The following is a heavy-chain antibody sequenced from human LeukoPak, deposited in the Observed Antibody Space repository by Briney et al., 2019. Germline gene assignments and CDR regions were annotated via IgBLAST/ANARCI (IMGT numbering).Heavy chain of an antibody. J-gene: IGHJ6*03. V-gene: IGHV3-48*03. CDR2: ISGSGGDI. CDR1: GLSFSSFE. CDR3: ARDAVTYYYDSSGTDPLYYMDV. Sequence: GGSLRLSCAASGLSFSSFEMTWVRQAPGKGLEWVSYISGSGGDIFYADSVKGRFTISRDNAKNSLYLQMNSLRAEDTAVYYCARDAVTYYYDSSGTDPLYYMDVWGKGTTVTVSS. D-gene: IGHD3-22*01.